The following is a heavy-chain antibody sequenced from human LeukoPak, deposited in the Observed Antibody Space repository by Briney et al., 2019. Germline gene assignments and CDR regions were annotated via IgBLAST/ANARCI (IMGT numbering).Heavy chain of an antibody. V-gene: IGHV1-18*01. D-gene: IGHD3-3*01. CDR2: ISAYSRNT. J-gene: IGHJ4*02. Sequence: ASVKVSCKATGYTFTNYGISWVRQAPGQGLEWMGCISAYSRNTNYAQKFQGRVTMTTDTSTTTAYMELRSLRADDTAVYFCARDHEQYDFWSGYYNYFDYWGQGTLVTVSS. CDR1: GYTFTNYG. CDR3: ARDHEQYDFWSGYYNYFDY.